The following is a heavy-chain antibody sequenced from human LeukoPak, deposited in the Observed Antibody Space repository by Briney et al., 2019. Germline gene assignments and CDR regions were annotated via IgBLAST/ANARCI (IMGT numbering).Heavy chain of an antibody. CDR2: ISYDGSNK. D-gene: IGHD3-9*01. V-gene: IGHV3-30*18. J-gene: IGHJ6*02. CDR3: AKAGFYDILTGYYPPYYYYGMDV. CDR1: GFTFSSYG. Sequence: GRSLRLSCAASGFTFSSYGMHWVRQAPGKGLEWVAVISYDGSNKYYADSVKGRFTISRDNSKNTLYLQMNSLRAEDTAVYYCAKAGFYDILTGYYPPYYYYGMDVWGQGTTVTVSS.